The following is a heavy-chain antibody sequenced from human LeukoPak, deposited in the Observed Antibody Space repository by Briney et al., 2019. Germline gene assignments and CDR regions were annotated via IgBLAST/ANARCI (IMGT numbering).Heavy chain of an antibody. CDR1: GYTFTIYD. V-gene: IGHV1-8*01. D-gene: IGHD6-19*01. J-gene: IGHJ5*02. CDR2: MNPNSGNT. Sequence: GASVKVSFKSSGYTFTIYDINWVRQAPGQGLEWMGWMNPNSGNTGYAQKFQGRVTMTRNTSISTAYMELSSLRSEDTAVYYCARGSYVAVAGTGYNWFDPWGQGTLVTVSS. CDR3: ARGSYVAVAGTGYNWFDP.